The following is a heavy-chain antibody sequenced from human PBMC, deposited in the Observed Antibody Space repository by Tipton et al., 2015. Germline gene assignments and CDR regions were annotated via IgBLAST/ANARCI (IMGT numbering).Heavy chain of an antibody. J-gene: IGHJ4*02. Sequence: TLSLTCAVSAYSISSDYYWSWIRQPPGKGLEWIGYIYYRGSTNYNPSLKSRVTISVDTSKNQFSLKLRSVTAADTAVYYCARVGSGSYWGYFDYWGQGTMVTVSS. D-gene: IGHD2-21*01. CDR3: ARVGSGSYWGYFDY. V-gene: IGHV4-38-2*01. CDR2: IYYRGST. CDR1: AYSISSDYY.